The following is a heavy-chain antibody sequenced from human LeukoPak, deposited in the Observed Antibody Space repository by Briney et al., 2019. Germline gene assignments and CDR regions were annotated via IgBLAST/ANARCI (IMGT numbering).Heavy chain of an antibody. CDR1: GFTFSSYW. CDR2: IKQDGSEK. J-gene: IGHJ4*02. Sequence: GGSLRLSCAASGFTFSSYWMSWVRQAPGKGLEWVANIKQDGSEKYYVDSVKGRSTISRDNAKNSLYLQMNSLRAEDTAVYYCAREQTGGSSEYRSSWYGPPFDYWGQGTLVTVSS. D-gene: IGHD6-13*01. CDR3: AREQTGGSSEYRSSWYGPPFDY. V-gene: IGHV3-7*01.